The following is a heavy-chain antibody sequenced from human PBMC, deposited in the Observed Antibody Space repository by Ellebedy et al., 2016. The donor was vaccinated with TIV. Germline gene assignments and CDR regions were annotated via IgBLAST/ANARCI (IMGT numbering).Heavy chain of an antibody. CDR1: GYSFTSYA. V-gene: IGHV1-3*01. Sequence: AASVKVSCKASGYSFTSYAMYWVRQAPGQGLEWMGWLNADNGDTKYSQKFQDRVTIIADKSTSTAFMELSSLRSEDTAVYYCARTHTAMLEYNYGMDVWGQGTTVTVSS. CDR2: LNADNGDT. CDR3: ARTHTAMLEYNYGMDV. J-gene: IGHJ6*02. D-gene: IGHD5-18*01.